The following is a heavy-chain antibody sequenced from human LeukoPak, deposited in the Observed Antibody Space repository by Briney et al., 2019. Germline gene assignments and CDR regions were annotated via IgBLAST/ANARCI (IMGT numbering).Heavy chain of an antibody. V-gene: IGHV3-23*01. CDR2: ISDSGGNT. D-gene: IGHD1-26*01. J-gene: IGHJ6*02. CDR1: GFTFSTYA. Sequence: PGGSLRLSCAASGFTFSTYAMTWVRQAPGKGLECVSLISDSGGNTYYADSVKGRFTISRDNSKNTLSLQMNSLRAEDTAVYYCAKDVRVGGGGMDVWGQGTPVTVSS. CDR3: AKDVRVGGGGMDV.